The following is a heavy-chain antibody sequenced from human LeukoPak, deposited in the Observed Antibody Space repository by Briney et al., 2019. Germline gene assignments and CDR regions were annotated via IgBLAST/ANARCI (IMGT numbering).Heavy chain of an antibody. V-gene: IGHV3-11*03. Sequence: SGGSLRLSCAASGFTFSDYYMSWIRQAPGKGLEWVSYISSSSSYTNYADSVKGRFTISRDNAKNSLYLQMNSLKLEDTAVYYCTLFRETGTTPRDFYQFTMDVWGQGTTVTVSS. CDR2: ISSSSSYT. CDR3: TLFRETGTTPRDFYQFTMDV. CDR1: GFTFSDYY. D-gene: IGHD7-27*01. J-gene: IGHJ6*02.